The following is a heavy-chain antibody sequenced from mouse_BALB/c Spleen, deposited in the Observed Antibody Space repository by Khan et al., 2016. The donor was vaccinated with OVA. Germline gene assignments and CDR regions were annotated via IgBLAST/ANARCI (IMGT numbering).Heavy chain of an antibody. V-gene: IGHV1-77*01. CDR1: GYTFTAFL. CDR3: ATAEYGGVDY. Sequence: QVQLQQSGPELVKPGASVKMSCKASGYTFTAFLISWLKQRPGQGLEWIGEIYPGSGYIYYNEKFKGKATLTSDKSSNTAYMQLTSLTSEDSAVSVGATAEYGGVDYWGSAARVTVSA. D-gene: IGHD1-1*01. J-gene: IGHJ3*01. CDR2: IYPGSGYI.